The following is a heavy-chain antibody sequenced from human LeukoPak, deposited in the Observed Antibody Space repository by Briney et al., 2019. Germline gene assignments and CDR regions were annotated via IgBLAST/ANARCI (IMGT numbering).Heavy chain of an antibody. CDR3: AKEFVRYYDFWSGYYHFDY. V-gene: IGHV3-23*01. Sequence: GGSLRPSCAASGFTFSSFAMSWVRQAPGKGLEWVSGISGSGESTYYADSVKGRFTISRDNFKNTLYLQMNSLRAEDTAVYYCAKEFVRYYDFWSGYYHFDYWGQGTLVTVSS. D-gene: IGHD3-3*01. J-gene: IGHJ4*02. CDR1: GFTFSSFA. CDR2: ISGSGEST.